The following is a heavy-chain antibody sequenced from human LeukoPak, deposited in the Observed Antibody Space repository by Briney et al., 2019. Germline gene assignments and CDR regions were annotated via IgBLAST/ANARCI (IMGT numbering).Heavy chain of an antibody. V-gene: IGHV4-4*07. CDR1: GVSISSYY. CDR2: IYTSGST. Sequence: SETLSLTCTVSGVSISSYYWSWIRQPAGRGLEWIGRIYTSGSTNYNPSLKSRVTMSVDTSKNQFSLKLSSVTAADTAVYYCASSSIWNQYYGMDVWGQGTTVTVSS. J-gene: IGHJ6*02. CDR3: ASSSIWNQYYGMDV. D-gene: IGHD2-2*01.